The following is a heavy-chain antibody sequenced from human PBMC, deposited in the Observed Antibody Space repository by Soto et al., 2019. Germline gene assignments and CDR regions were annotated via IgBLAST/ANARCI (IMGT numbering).Heavy chain of an antibody. D-gene: IGHD4-17*01. CDR1: GFTFSSYA. J-gene: IGHJ4*02. Sequence: GGSLRLSCAASGFTFSSYAMSWVRQAPGKGLEWVSAISGSGGSTYFADSVKGRFTISRDNSKNTLYLQMNSLRAEDTAVYYCAKDQGTAVTQGAVDYWGQGTLVTVSS. CDR3: AKDQGTAVTQGAVDY. CDR2: ISGSGGST. V-gene: IGHV3-23*01.